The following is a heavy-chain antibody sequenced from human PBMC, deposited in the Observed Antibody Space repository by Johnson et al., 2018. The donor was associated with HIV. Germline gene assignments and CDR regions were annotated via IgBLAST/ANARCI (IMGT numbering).Heavy chain of an antibody. CDR3: ARDGAGDAVVLTARRRGYGLGLDL. CDR2: ISNDGSNK. D-gene: IGHD2-21*02. Sequence: QVQLVESGGGVVQPGRSLRLSCAASGFTFSTYAMHWVRQAPGKGLEWVAVISNDGSNKYYADSVKGRFTISRDNSKNTLYLQMNSLRAEDTAVYYCARDGAGDAVVLTARRRGYGLGLDLWGQGTVVTVSS. V-gene: IGHV3-30-3*01. J-gene: IGHJ3*01. CDR1: GFTFSTYA.